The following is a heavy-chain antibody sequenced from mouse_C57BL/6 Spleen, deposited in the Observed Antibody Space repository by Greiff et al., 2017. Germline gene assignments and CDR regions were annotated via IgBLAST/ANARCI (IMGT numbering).Heavy chain of an antibody. J-gene: IGHJ4*01. CDR1: GYSITSGYY. CDR3: AKNYYGSRDYAMDY. CDR2: ISYDGSN. V-gene: IGHV3-6*01. D-gene: IGHD1-1*01. Sequence: ESGPGLVKPSQSLSLTRPVTGYSITSGYYWNWIRQFPGNKLEWMGYISYDGSNNYNTSLKNRISITRDTSKNQFFLKLNSVTTEDTATDYCAKNYYGSRDYAMDYWGQGTSVTVSS.